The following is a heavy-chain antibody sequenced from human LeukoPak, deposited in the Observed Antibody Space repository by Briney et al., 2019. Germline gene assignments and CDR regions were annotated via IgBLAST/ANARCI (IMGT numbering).Heavy chain of an antibody. D-gene: IGHD6-19*01. CDR3: GKGRVSE. J-gene: IGHJ4*02. CDR2: IHADGVGT. Sequence: PGGSLRLSCAASGFPFNTQDMRWVRQAPGKGLEWVSSIHADGVGTFYADSVRGRFTISRDNSKNTLDLQMNSLRVEDTAVYYCGKGRVSEWGQRTLVTVSS. CDR1: GFPFNTQD. V-gene: IGHV3-23*01.